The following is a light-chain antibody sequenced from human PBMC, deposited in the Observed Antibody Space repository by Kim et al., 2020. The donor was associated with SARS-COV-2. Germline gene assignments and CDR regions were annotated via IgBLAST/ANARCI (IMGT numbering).Light chain of an antibody. CDR3: QQYYSSPPT. Sequence: ATINCKSSQSVLYSSNNKNYLAWYQQKPGQPPKLLIYWAATRESGVPDRFSGSGSGTDFTLTISSLQAEDVAGYSCQQYYSSPPTFGGGTKVDIK. V-gene: IGKV4-1*01. CDR2: WAA. CDR1: QSVLYSSNNKNY. J-gene: IGKJ4*01.